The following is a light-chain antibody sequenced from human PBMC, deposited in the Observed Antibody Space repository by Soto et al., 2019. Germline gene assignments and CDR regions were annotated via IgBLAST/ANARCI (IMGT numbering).Light chain of an antibody. CDR2: GAS. V-gene: IGKV3D-20*02. CDR1: QSVSSSY. Sequence: EIAVTQAPVTLSLARGVGAALCCRGSQSVSSSYLAWYQQKPGQAPRLLIYGASSRATGIPDRFSGRRSGPDFTLTISSLEPEDFAAYYCQQRNNWPGTFGQGTKVDIK. CDR3: QQRNNWPGT. J-gene: IGKJ1*01.